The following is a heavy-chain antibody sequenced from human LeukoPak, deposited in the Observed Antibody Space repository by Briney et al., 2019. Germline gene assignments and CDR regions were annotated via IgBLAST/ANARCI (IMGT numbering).Heavy chain of an antibody. D-gene: IGHD6-19*01. CDR3: ARTSLSGWYDS. CDR2: IGIDGDT. CDR1: GFTLSGYD. Sequence: GGSLRLSCAASGFTLSGYDMHWVRQAPGKGLEWVSDIGIDGDTYYPGSVKGRFTISRENAKNSLYLQMNSLRAGDTAVYYCARTSLSGWYDSWGQGTLVTVPS. V-gene: IGHV3-13*01. J-gene: IGHJ5*01.